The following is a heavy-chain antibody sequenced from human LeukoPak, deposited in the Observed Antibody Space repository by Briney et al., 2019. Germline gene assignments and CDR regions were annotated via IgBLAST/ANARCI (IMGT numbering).Heavy chain of an antibody. Sequence: ASVKVSCKASGYTFTGYYMHWVRQAPGQGLEWMGWINPNSGGTNYAQKFQGRVTMTRDTSISTAYMELSRLRSDDTAVYYCATVSYYDFWSGYINWFDPWGQGTLVTVSS. CDR2: INPNSGGT. V-gene: IGHV1-2*02. J-gene: IGHJ5*02. D-gene: IGHD3-3*01. CDR1: GYTFTGYY. CDR3: ATVSYYDFWSGYINWFDP.